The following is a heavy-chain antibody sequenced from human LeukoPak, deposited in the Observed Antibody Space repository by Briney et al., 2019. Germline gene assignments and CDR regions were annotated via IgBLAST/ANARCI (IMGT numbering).Heavy chain of an antibody. CDR2: LSGGGGDT. Sequence: PGGSLRLSCAASGFIFNSYAMNWVRQAPGKGLEWVSALSGGGGDTYYADSVKGRFTISRDNSKNTVYLQMNFLRAEDTAVYYCAKGSRCSSTSCPIDYWGQGTLVTVSS. CDR1: GFIFNSYA. V-gene: IGHV3-23*01. J-gene: IGHJ4*02. D-gene: IGHD2-2*01. CDR3: AKGSRCSSTSCPIDY.